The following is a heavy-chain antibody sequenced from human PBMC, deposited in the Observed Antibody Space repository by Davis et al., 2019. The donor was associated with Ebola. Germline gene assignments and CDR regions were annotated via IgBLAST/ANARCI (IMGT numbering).Heavy chain of an antibody. V-gene: IGHV3-30*03. CDR2: IPNFGNSE. D-gene: IGHD3-22*01. CDR1: GFTSSDYG. CDR3: ARAPGNLYDSSGYRYYFDY. Sequence: GESLKISCAVSGFTSSDYGMHWVRQAPGKGLEWVANIPNFGNSEYYADSVKGRFSIFRDNSKNILFLQMNSLTINDTAVYFCARAPGNLYDSSGYRYYFDYWGLGTLVTVSS. J-gene: IGHJ4*02.